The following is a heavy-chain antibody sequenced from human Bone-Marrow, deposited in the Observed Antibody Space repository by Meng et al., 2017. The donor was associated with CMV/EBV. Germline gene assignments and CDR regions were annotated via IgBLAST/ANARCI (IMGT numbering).Heavy chain of an antibody. D-gene: IGHD3-22*01. CDR1: GGTFSSYA. CDR2: IIPIFGTA. V-gene: IGHV1-69*05. CDR3: ASGYDSSAGPPLDY. Sequence: SVKVSCKASGGTFSSYAISWVRQAPGQGLEWMGGIIPIFGTANYAQKFQGRVTITTDESTSTAYMELSSLRSEDTAVYYCASGYDSSAGPPLDYWGQGILVTVSS. J-gene: IGHJ4*02.